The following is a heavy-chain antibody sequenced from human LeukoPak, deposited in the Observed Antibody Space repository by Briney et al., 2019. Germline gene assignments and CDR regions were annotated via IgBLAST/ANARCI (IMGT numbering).Heavy chain of an antibody. D-gene: IGHD2-8*01. V-gene: IGHV3-23*01. CDR2: ISGSGGST. J-gene: IGHJ4*02. CDR3: AKVSTPGYCTNGVCYDY. CDR1: GFTFSSYA. Sequence: TGGSLRLSCAASGFTFSSYAMSWVRQAPGKGREWVSAISGSGGSTYYADSVKGRFTISRDNSKNTLYLQMNSLRAEDTAVYYCAKVSTPGYCTNGVCYDYWGQGTLVTVSS.